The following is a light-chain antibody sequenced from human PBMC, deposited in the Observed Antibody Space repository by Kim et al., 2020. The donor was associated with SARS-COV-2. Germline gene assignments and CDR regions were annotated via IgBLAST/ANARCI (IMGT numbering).Light chain of an antibody. CDR3: QQYGGSPT. CDR2: GVS. Sequence: PGERATLSCRASHSVRSSSLAWYQQKPGQAPRLLIYGVSSRATGIPDRFSGSGSGTDFTLTISRLESEDSAVYYCQQYGGSPTFGQGTKVDI. J-gene: IGKJ1*01. V-gene: IGKV3-20*01. CDR1: HSVRSSS.